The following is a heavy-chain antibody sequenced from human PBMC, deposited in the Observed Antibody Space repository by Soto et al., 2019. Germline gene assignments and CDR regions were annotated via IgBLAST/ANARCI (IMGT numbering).Heavy chain of an antibody. J-gene: IGHJ6*02. Sequence: SETLSLTCTVSGGSISSSNFYWGWIRQPPGKGLEWIGAMYYSGSTYYNPSLKSRVTISIDAPKNRYSLNVTSVTAADTAVYYCARHESPHRAFGMDVWGQGTRVTVSS. CDR2: MYYSGST. CDR1: GGSISSSNFY. V-gene: IGHV4-39*01. CDR3: ARHESPHRAFGMDV.